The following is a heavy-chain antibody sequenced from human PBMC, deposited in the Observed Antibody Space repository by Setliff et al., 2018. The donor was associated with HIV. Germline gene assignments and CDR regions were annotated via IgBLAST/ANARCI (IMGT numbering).Heavy chain of an antibody. V-gene: IGHV4-34*01. J-gene: IGHJ4*02. D-gene: IGHD2-8*01. Sequence: SETLSLTCAVYGGSFSGYYWNWIRQPPGNGLEWIGEINHSGSTKYNPSLKSRVTISVDMSKNQFSLKLTSVTAADTAVYYCARGGRYYPDFWGPGALVAVSS. CDR2: INHSGST. CDR1: GGSFSGYY. CDR3: ARGGRYYPDF.